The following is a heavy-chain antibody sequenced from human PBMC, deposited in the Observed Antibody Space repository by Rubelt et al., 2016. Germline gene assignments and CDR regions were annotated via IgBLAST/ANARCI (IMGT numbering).Heavy chain of an antibody. V-gene: IGHV1-3*01. Sequence: QVQLVQSGAEVKKPGASVKVSCKASGYTFTSYAMHWVRQAPGQRLEWMGWISAYNGNTNYAQKLQGRVTMTTDTSTSTAYMELRSLRSDDTAGYYCARDRTWLVPGLDAFDIWGQGTMVTVSS. D-gene: IGHD6-19*01. J-gene: IGHJ3*02. CDR2: ISAYNGNT. CDR3: ARDRTWLVPGLDAFDI. CDR1: GYTFTSYA.